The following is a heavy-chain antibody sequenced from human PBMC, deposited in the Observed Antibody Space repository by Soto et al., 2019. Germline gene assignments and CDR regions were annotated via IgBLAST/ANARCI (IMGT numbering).Heavy chain of an antibody. CDR1: GYTFNNNH. Sequence: GASVKVSCKASGYTFNNNHIRWVRQAPGQGLEWMGWMNPNSGNGAYAQKLKGRLNTTRATSKRTAYMELSRLASDDTAIYYCARMATSGTLNWFDPWGKGTMVTVSS. CDR2: MNPNSGNG. J-gene: IGHJ5*02. V-gene: IGHV1-8*01. CDR3: ARMATSGTLNWFDP.